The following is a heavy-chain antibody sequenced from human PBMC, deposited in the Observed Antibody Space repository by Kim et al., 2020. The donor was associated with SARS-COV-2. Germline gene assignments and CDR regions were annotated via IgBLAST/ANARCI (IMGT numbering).Heavy chain of an antibody. CDR3: AREMVTRYYFDY. J-gene: IGHJ4*02. D-gene: IGHD5-18*01. Sequence: SVKVSCKASGGTFSSYAISWVRQAPGQGLEWMGGIIPIFGTANYAQKFQGRVTITADESTSTAYMELSSLRSEDTAVYYCAREMVTRYYFDYWGQGTLVTVSS. CDR2: IIPIFGTA. CDR1: GGTFSSYA. V-gene: IGHV1-69*13.